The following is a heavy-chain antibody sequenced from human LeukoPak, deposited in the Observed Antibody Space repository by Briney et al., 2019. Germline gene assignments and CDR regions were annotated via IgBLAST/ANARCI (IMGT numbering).Heavy chain of an antibody. J-gene: IGHJ6*03. CDR3: ARDRCGSDYYYYMDV. CDR1: GGTFSSYA. Sequence: SVKVSCKASGGTFSSYAISWVRQAPGQGLEWMGGIIPIFGTANYAQKFQGRVTITADDSTSTAYMELSSLRSEDTAVYYCARDRCGSDYYYYMDVWGKGTPVTVSS. V-gene: IGHV1-69*01. CDR2: IIPIFGTA. D-gene: IGHD2-15*01.